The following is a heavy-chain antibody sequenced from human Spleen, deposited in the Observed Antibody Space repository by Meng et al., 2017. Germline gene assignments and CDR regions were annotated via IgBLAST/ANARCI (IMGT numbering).Heavy chain of an antibody. CDR2: IIPIFGTA. CDR3: ARVEYSSGWYYFDY. CDR1: GGTFSSYA. Sequence: SVTVSCQASGGTFSSYAISWVRQAPGQGLEWMGGIIPIFGTANYAQKFQGRVTITADESTNTAYMALSSLRSEDTAVYYCARVEYSSGWYYFDYWGQGTLVTVSS. J-gene: IGHJ4*02. V-gene: IGHV1-69*13. D-gene: IGHD6-19*01.